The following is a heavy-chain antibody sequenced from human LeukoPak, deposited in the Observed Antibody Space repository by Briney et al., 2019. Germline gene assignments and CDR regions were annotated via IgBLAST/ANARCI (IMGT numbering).Heavy chain of an antibody. D-gene: IGHD6-13*01. Sequence: GGSLRLSCAASGFTFSSYAMSWVRQAPGKGLEWVSAISGSGGSTYYADSVKGRFTISRDNSKNTLYLQMNSLRAEDTAVYYCANTDRSTTIAAAGTVDYWGQGTLVTVSS. CDR2: ISGSGGST. J-gene: IGHJ4*02. V-gene: IGHV3-23*01. CDR1: GFTFSSYA. CDR3: ANTDRSTTIAAAGTVDY.